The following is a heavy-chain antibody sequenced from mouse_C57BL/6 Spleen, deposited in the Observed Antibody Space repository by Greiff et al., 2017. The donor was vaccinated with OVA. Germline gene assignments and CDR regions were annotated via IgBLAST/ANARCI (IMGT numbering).Heavy chain of an antibody. CDR1: GYTFTDYE. Sequence: VQLVESGAELMRPGASVTLSCKASGYTFTDYEMHWVKQTPVHGLEWIGAIDPETGGTAYNQKFKGKAILTADKSSSTAYMELRSLTSEDSAVYYCTRGDGSSPWFAYWGQGTLVTVSA. V-gene: IGHV1-15*01. CDR3: TRGDGSSPWFAY. D-gene: IGHD1-1*01. CDR2: IDPETGGT. J-gene: IGHJ3*01.